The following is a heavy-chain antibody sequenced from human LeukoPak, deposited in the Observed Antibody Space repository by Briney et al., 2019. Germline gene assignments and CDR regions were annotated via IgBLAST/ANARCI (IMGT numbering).Heavy chain of an antibody. CDR2: IYDSGST. CDR3: ARVGGTNYYYYGMDV. Sequence: GSLRLSCAASGFTFSSYSMVWVRQPPGKGLEWIGYIYDSGSTNYNPSLKSRVTISVDTSKNQFSLKLSSVTAADMAVYYCARVGGTNYYYYGMDVWGQGTTVTVSS. V-gene: IGHV4-59*01. J-gene: IGHJ6*02. D-gene: IGHD3-10*01. CDR1: GFTFSSYS.